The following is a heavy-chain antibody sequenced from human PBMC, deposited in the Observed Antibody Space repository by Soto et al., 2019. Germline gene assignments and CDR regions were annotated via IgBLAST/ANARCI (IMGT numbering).Heavy chain of an antibody. V-gene: IGHV3-74*03. Sequence: GGSLRLSCTASGVSLRNYWMHWVRQAPGKGLVWVSRINSGGSNIKYADSVKGRFTISRDNAKNSLYLQLNSLRAEDSATYYCARDRGPNTLDYWGQGTLVTVSS. CDR2: INSGGSNI. CDR3: ARDRGPNTLDY. CDR1: GVSLRNYW. D-gene: IGHD7-27*01. J-gene: IGHJ4*02.